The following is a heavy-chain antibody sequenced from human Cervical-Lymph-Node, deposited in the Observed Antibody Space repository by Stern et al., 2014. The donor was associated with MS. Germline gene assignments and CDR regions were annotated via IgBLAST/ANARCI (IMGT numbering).Heavy chain of an antibody. CDR1: GFSLSTSGVG. CDR2: IYWDDDK. Sequence: QVTLRESGPTLVKPTQTLTMTCTFSGFSLSTSGVGVGWIRQHPGKALEWLALIYWDDDKRYSPSLKSRLTITKDTSKNQVVLTMTNMDPVDTATYYCAHGLEIRLWAAYWGQGTLVTVSS. J-gene: IGHJ4*02. CDR3: AHGLEIRLWAAY. D-gene: IGHD5-18*01. V-gene: IGHV2-5*02.